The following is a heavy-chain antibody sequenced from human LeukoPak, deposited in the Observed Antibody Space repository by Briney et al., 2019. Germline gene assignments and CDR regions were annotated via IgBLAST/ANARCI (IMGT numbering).Heavy chain of an antibody. CDR3: ARVESGNSCYRAVDY. D-gene: IGHD2-2*01. CDR1: GFTFSSYW. V-gene: IGHV3-7*01. Sequence: SGGSLRLSCAASGFTFSSYWMSWVRQAPGKGLEWVANIKQDGSEKYYVDSEKGRFAISRDNAKNSVYLHMSSLRVEDTAVYYCARVESGNSCYRAVDYWGQGTLVTVSS. CDR2: IKQDGSEK. J-gene: IGHJ4*02.